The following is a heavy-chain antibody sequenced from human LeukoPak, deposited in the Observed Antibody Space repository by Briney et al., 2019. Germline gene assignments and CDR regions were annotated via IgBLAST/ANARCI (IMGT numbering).Heavy chain of an antibody. Sequence: QPGGSLRLSCAASGLTFSIYAMSWVRQAPGKGLEWVSTIGGSGATTYYADSVKGRFTISRDNSKNTLYLQMNSLRAEDTAVYYCARDKVYDILTGLIPYYFDYWGQGTLVTVSS. D-gene: IGHD3-9*01. CDR3: ARDKVYDILTGLIPYYFDY. V-gene: IGHV3-23*01. J-gene: IGHJ4*02. CDR2: IGGSGATT. CDR1: GLTFSIYA.